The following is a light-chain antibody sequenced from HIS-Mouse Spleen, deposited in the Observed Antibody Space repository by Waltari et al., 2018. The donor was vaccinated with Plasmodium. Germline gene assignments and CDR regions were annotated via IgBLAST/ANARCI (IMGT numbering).Light chain of an antibody. CDR2: DVS. CDR3: CSYAGSYTYV. CDR1: SSDVGAYNY. Sequence: QPALTQPRSVSGSPGQSVTISCTGTSSDVGAYNYVSWYQQHPGKAPKSMIYDVSKRPSGVPDRFSGSKSGNTASLTISGLQAEDEADYYCCSYAGSYTYVFGTGTKVTVL. V-gene: IGLV2-11*01. J-gene: IGLJ1*01.